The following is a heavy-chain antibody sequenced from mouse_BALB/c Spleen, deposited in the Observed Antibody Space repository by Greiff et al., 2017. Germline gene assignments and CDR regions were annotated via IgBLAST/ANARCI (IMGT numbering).Heavy chain of an antibody. CDR3: AYGYIDY. V-gene: IGHV14-1*02. Sequence: VQLKESGAGLVRPGALVKLSCKASGFNIKDYYMHWVKQRPEQGLEWIGWIDPENGNTIYDPKFQGKASITADTSSNTAYLQLSSLTSEDTAVYYCAYGYIDYWGQGTTLTVSS. CDR1: GFNIKDYY. CDR2: IDPENGNT. D-gene: IGHD1-1*02. J-gene: IGHJ2*01.